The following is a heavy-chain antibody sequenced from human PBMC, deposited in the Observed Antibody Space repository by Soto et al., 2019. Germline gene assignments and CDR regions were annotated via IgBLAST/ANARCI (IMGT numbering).Heavy chain of an antibody. J-gene: IGHJ4*02. CDR3: ASSGY. CDR1: GFTFSSYA. V-gene: IGHV3-30-3*01. CDR2: ISYDGSNK. Sequence: QVQLVESGGGVVQPGRSLRLSCAASGFTFSSYAMHWVRQAPGKGLEWVAVISYDGSNKYYADSVKGRFTISRDNSKNTLFLQMNSLRAEDTVVYYCASSGYWGQGTLVTVSS.